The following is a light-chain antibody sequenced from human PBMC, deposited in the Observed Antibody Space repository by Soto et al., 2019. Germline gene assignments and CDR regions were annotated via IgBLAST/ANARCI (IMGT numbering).Light chain of an antibody. V-gene: IGKV3-20*01. J-gene: IGKJ3*01. CDR2: GAS. CDR1: QSVSSNY. Sequence: IVLTQSPGTLSLSPGERATLSGRASQSVSSNYLAWDQQKPGPAPRLLSYGASSRATGIPDRFSGSGSGTEFTLTISRLEPEDFAVYYCQKYGSSPFTFGPGPKVDIK. CDR3: QKYGSSPFT.